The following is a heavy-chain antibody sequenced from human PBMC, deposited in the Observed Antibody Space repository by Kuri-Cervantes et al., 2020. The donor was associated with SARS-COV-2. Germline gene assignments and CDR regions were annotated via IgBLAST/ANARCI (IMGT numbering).Heavy chain of an antibody. CDR2: ISWNSGSI. CDR1: GFTFSSYA. V-gene: IGHV3-9*01. Sequence: SLKISCAASGFTFSSYAMSWVRQAPGKGLEWVSGISWNSGSIGYADSVKGRFTISRDNAKNSLYLQMNSLRAEDTALYYCAKADCSSTSCYNWFDPRGQGTLVTVSS. CDR3: AKADCSSTSCYNWFDP. D-gene: IGHD2-2*01. J-gene: IGHJ5*02.